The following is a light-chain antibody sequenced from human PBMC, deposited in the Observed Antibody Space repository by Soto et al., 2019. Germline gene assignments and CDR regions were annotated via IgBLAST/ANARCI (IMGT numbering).Light chain of an antibody. Sequence: QSALTQPASVSGSPGQSITISCTGTSSDIGSYNYVSWYQQHPGKAPKLMIYEVSNRPSGVSYRFSGSKSGNTASLTISGLQAEDESDYYCSSYTSSITRVFGTGTKVTVL. CDR2: EVS. V-gene: IGLV2-14*01. CDR1: SSDIGSYNY. CDR3: SSYTSSITRV. J-gene: IGLJ1*01.